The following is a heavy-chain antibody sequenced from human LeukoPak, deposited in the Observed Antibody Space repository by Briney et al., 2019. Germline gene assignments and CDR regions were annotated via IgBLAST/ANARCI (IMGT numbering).Heavy chain of an antibody. CDR1: GFTFSSYW. CDR2: IKQDGSEK. Sequence: QPGGSLRLSCAASGFTFSSYWMSWVRQAPGKGLEWVANIKQDGSEKYYVDSVKGRFTISRDNAKNSLYLQMNSLRAEDTAVYYCARVGSNDYVILDYWGQGALVTVSS. V-gene: IGHV3-7*01. J-gene: IGHJ4*02. D-gene: IGHD4-17*01. CDR3: ARVGSNDYVILDY.